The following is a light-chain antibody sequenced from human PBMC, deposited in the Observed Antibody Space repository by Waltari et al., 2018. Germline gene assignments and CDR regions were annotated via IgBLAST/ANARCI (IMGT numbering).Light chain of an antibody. V-gene: IGLV2-23*02. CDR3: FSYAGSNSFA. Sequence: QSALTQPASVSGSPGQSLTVSCIGTSNDIGSYNFVSWFQQHPGKAPKLTIYDVSERPLGVSNRFSGSKSGNTAPLTISGLQAEDDADYYCFSYAGSNSFAFGGGTRVTVL. CDR2: DVS. J-gene: IGLJ2*01. CDR1: SNDIGSYNF.